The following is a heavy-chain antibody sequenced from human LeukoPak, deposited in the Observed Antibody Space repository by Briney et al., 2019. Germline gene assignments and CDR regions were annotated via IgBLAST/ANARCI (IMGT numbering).Heavy chain of an antibody. CDR3: ARGMRSHYYDFTGLYYYYLDL. CDR2: IIPILGST. V-gene: IGHV1-69*05. D-gene: IGHD3/OR15-3a*01. CDR1: ADSFSGQA. Sequence: SVKVSCKAAADSFSGQAVTWVRQAPGQWPECLGRIIPILGSTEYAQKFQGRVTITTDKSATTAYMELTGLTSDDTAVYYCARGMRSHYYDFTGLYYYYLDLWGKGTMVTVSS. J-gene: IGHJ6*03.